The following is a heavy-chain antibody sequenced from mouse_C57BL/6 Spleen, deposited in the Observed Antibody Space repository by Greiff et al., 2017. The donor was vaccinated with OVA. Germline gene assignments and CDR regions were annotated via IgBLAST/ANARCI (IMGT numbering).Heavy chain of an antibody. CDR1: GFNIKNTY. V-gene: IGHV14-3*01. Sequence: VQLQQSVAELVRPGASVKLSCTASGFNIKNTYMHWVKQRPEQGLEWIGRIDPANGNTKYAPKFQGKATITADTSSNTAYLQLSSLTSEDTAIYYGARNSDYGSSLYAMDYWGQGTSVTVSS. D-gene: IGHD1-1*01. CDR2: IDPANGNT. J-gene: IGHJ4*01. CDR3: ARNSDYGSSLYAMDY.